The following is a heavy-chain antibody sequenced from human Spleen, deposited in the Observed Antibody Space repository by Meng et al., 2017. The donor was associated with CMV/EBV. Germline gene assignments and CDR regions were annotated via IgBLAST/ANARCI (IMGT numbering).Heavy chain of an antibody. Sequence: GGSLRLSCAASGFTFSNAWMSWVRQAPGKGLEWVGRIKSKTDGGTTDYAAPVKGRFTISRDDSKNTLYLQMNSLKTEDTAVYYCTTLPVPRDYGMDVWGQGTTVTVSS. J-gene: IGHJ6*02. CDR1: GFTFSNAW. V-gene: IGHV3-15*01. CDR2: IKSKTDGGTT. D-gene: IGHD2-2*01. CDR3: TTLPVPRDYGMDV.